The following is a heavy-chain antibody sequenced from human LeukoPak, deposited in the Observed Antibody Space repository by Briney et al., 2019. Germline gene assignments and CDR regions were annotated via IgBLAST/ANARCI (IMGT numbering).Heavy chain of an antibody. Sequence: ASVKVSCKASGYTFTSYYMHWVRQAPGQGLEWMGIINPSGGSTSYAQKFQGRVTMTRDTSTSTVYMELNSLRSEDTAVYYCARAQQLEYLHHWGQGTLVTVSS. CDR3: ARAQQLEYLHH. V-gene: IGHV1-46*01. CDR2: INPSGGST. CDR1: GYTFTSYY. J-gene: IGHJ1*01. D-gene: IGHD6-13*01.